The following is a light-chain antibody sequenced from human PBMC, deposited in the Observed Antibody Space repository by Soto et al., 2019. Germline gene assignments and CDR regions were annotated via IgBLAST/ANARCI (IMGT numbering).Light chain of an antibody. J-gene: IGLJ2*01. CDR2: DVS. CDR1: SNDVGGYNF. V-gene: IGLV2-11*01. CDR3: SSYAGSYTFV. Sequence: QSVLTQPRSVSGSPGQSVTISCTGTSNDVGGYNFVSWYQQHPGKVPKLFIYDVSRRPSGVPDRFSGSKSGNTASLTISGLQAEHQPAYYFSSYAGSYTFVFGGGTKLTVL.